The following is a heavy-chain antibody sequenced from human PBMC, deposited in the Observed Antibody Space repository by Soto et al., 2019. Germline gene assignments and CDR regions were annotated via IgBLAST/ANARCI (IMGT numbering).Heavy chain of an antibody. D-gene: IGHD6-13*01. CDR1: GFTFSSYA. V-gene: IGHV3-23*01. CDR2: ISGSGGST. Sequence: GGSLRLSCAVSGFTFSSYAMSWVRQAPGKGLEWVSAISGSGGSTYYADSVKGRFTISRDNSKNTLYLQMNSLRAEDTAVYYCAKGAAAAGKTHLIDYWGQGTLVTVSS. J-gene: IGHJ4*02. CDR3: AKGAAAAGKTHLIDY.